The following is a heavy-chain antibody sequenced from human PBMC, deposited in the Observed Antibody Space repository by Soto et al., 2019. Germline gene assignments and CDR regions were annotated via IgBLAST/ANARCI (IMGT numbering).Heavy chain of an antibody. J-gene: IGHJ5*02. Sequence: EVQLLESGGGLVQRGGSLRLSCVASGFSFSDFAMSWFRQGPGKGLEWVSGISGFGGTTYYSDSVKGRFIISRYSSTNTLFLQMNSLTAEDTGVYYCARDATGMVCRPNTNWFDPWGQGTLVTVSS. CDR1: GFSFSDFA. D-gene: IGHD2-8*01. CDR3: ARDATGMVCRPNTNWFDP. CDR2: ISGFGGTT. V-gene: IGHV3-23*01.